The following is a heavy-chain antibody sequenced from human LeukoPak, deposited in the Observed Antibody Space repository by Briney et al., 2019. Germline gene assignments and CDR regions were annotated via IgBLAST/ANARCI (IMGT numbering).Heavy chain of an antibody. CDR1: GYTFTGYY. Sequence: ASVKVSCKASGYTFTGYYMHWARQAPGQGLEWMGRINPNSGGTNYAQKFQGRVTMTRDTSISTAYMELSRLRSDDTAVYYCARDVTVYYDSSGSPIDYWGQGTLVTVSS. CDR3: ARDVTVYYDSSGSPIDY. CDR2: INPNSGGT. V-gene: IGHV1-2*06. J-gene: IGHJ4*02. D-gene: IGHD3-22*01.